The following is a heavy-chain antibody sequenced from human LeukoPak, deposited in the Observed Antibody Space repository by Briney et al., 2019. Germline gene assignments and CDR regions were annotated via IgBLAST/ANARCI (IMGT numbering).Heavy chain of an antibody. Sequence: GGSLRLSCAASGFTFSSYAMSWVRQAPGKGLEWVSAISGSGGSTYYADSVKGRFTISRDNSKNTLYLQMNSLRAEDTAVYYCAKEKKNIVVVVAAPSAPWGKEPLVTVSS. V-gene: IGHV3-23*01. CDR1: GFTFSSYA. J-gene: IGHJ5*02. CDR2: ISGSGGST. D-gene: IGHD2-15*01. CDR3: AKEKKNIVVVVAAPSAP.